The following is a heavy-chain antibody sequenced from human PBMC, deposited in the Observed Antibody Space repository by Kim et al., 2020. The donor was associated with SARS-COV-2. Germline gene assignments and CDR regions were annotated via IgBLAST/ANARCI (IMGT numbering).Heavy chain of an antibody. Sequence: ASVKVSCKVSGYTLTELSMHWVRQAPGKGLEWMGGFDPEDGETIYAQKFQGRVTMTEDTSTDTAYMELSSLRSEDTAVYYCATERIGCSGGSCYRGTLQHWGQGTLVTVSS. CDR1: GYTLTELS. J-gene: IGHJ1*01. CDR3: ATERIGCSGGSCYRGTLQH. V-gene: IGHV1-24*01. D-gene: IGHD2-15*01. CDR2: FDPEDGET.